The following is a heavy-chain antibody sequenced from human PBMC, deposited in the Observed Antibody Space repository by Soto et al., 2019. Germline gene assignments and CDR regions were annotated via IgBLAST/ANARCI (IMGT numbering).Heavy chain of an antibody. CDR3: AKGRSYYYYYGVDV. J-gene: IGHJ6*02. V-gene: IGHV3-23*01. CDR2: IIDSGGST. CDR1: GFTFSSCA. Sequence: GGSLRLSCAASGFTFSSCAMGWVRQAXWKGLEWVSDIIDSGGSTYYADSVKGRFTISRDNSKSTLYLQMNSLRAEDTALYYCAKGRSYYYYYGVDVWGQGTTVTVSS.